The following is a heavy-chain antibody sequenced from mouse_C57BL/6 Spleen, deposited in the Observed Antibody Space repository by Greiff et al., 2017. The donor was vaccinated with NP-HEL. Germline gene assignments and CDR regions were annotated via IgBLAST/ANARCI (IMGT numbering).Heavy chain of an antibody. J-gene: IGHJ4*01. V-gene: IGHV5-17*01. CDR2: ISSGSSTI. D-gene: IGHD1-3*01. CDR1: GFTFSDYG. Sequence: EVKLMESGGGLVKPGGSLKLSCAASGFTFSDYGMHWVRQAPEKGLEWVAYISSGSSTIYYADTVKGRFTISRDNAKNTLFLQMTSLRSEDTAMYYCARRQVDAMDYWGQGTSVTVSS. CDR3: ARRQVDAMDY.